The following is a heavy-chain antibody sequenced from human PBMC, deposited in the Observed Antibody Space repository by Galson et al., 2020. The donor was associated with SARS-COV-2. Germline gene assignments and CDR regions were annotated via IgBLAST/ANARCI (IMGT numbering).Heavy chain of an antibody. V-gene: IGHV3-30*04. J-gene: IGHJ4*02. CDR2: MSYDGSDK. Sequence: LSLTCAASGFTFSSYTMHWVRQAPGKGLEWVAVMSYDGSDKYYADSVKGRFTISGDNSKNTLYLQMNSLKAADTAVYYCARGPPITMFRVGPIDYWGQGTLVTVSS. D-gene: IGHD3-10*01. CDR1: GFTFSSYT. CDR3: ARGPPITMFRVGPIDY.